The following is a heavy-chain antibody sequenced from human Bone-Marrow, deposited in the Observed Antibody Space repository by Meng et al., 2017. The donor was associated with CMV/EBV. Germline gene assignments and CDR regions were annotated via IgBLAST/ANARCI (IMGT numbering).Heavy chain of an antibody. V-gene: IGHV4-61*01. J-gene: IGHJ4*02. CDR3: ARADGSEYSSSSGLGGIDY. CDR1: GGSVSSGSYY. Sequence: SETLSLTCTVSGGSVSSGSYYWSWIRQPPGKGPEWIGYIYYSGSTNYNPSLKSRVTISVDTSKNQFSLKLSSMTAADTAVYYCARADGSEYSSSSGLGGIDYWGQGTLVTVSS. D-gene: IGHD6-6*01. CDR2: IYYSGST.